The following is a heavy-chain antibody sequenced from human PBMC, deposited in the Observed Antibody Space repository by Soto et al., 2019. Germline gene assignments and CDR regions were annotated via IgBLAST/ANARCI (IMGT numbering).Heavy chain of an antibody. J-gene: IGHJ5*02. Sequence: QVQLVQSGAEVKKPGASVKVSCKASGYNFGNYDLNWVRQATGQGLEWMGWMNPKNGYTGHAQKFQGRVTLTRDTTISTAYMELTGLRPDDTAAYYSARGPSRLIMIAKPDEGLLWLDTWGQGTLVIVSS. V-gene: IGHV1-8*02. CDR2: MNPKNGYT. CDR1: GYNFGNYD. CDR3: ARGPSRLIMIAKPDEGLLWLDT. D-gene: IGHD2-21*01.